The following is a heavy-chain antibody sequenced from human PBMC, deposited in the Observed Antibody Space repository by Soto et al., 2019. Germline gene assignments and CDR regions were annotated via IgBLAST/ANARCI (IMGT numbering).Heavy chain of an antibody. CDR1: GFSLSTSGLG. CDR3: AHRPSGWYLFDY. CDR2: IYWNDDK. D-gene: IGHD6-19*01. J-gene: IGHJ4*02. V-gene: IGHV2-5*01. Sequence: QITLKESGPPLVRPTQTLTLTCTFSGFSLSTSGLGVGWIRQPPGKALEWLALIYWNDDKRYSPSLKARLTNPKDTSQNPVGPTMTNMDPVETATYYCAHRPSGWYLFDYWGQGTLVTVSS.